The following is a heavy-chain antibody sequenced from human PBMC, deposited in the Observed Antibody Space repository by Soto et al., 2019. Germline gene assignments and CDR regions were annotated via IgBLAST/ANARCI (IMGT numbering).Heavy chain of an antibody. Sequence: DVQLVESVGGLVQPGGSLTLSCAASGFTFGSYSMNWVRQAPGKGLEWVSYISSTSSAIWYADSLKGRFIISRDNAENSLYRQMHSLSAEDTAVYFCARGWGCSSGSCYFTSWGQGNLVTVSS. V-gene: IGHV3-48*04. CDR1: GFTFGSYS. CDR2: ISSTSSAI. D-gene: IGHD2-15*01. CDR3: ARGWGCSSGSCYFTS. J-gene: IGHJ5*02.